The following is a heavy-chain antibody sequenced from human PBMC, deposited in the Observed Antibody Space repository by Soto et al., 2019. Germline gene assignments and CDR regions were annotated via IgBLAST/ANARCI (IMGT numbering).Heavy chain of an antibody. CDR3: TTDRMEYYYDSSGYYYGDY. Sequence: LRLSCAASGFTFINAWMSWVRQAPGKGLEWVGRIKSKTDGGTTDYAAPVKGRFTISRDDSKNTLYLQMNSLKTEDTAVYYCTTDRMEYYYDSSGYYYGDYWGQGTLVTVSS. CDR2: IKSKTDGGTT. J-gene: IGHJ4*02. CDR1: GFTFINAW. V-gene: IGHV3-15*01. D-gene: IGHD3-22*01.